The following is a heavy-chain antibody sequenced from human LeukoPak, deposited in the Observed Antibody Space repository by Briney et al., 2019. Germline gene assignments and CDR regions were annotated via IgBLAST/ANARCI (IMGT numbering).Heavy chain of an antibody. CDR3: ATSKRLVGAGGEFEI. J-gene: IGHJ3*02. Sequence: GGSLRLSCVASGFSFRNYGMHWVRRAPGKGLEWVAFDGKNTKYHVDSVKGRFTISRDNSRDTADLQMNSLRTEDTALYYCATSKRLVGAGGEFEIWGQGTMVTVSS. D-gene: IGHD1-26*01. CDR2: DGKNTK. V-gene: IGHV3-30*02. CDR1: GFSFRNYG.